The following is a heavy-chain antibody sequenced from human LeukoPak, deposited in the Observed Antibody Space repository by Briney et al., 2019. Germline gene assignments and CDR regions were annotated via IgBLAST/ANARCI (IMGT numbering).Heavy chain of an antibody. CDR3: ARLDYGSGSYFDY. Sequence: GGSLRLSCAASGFTVSSNYMSWVRRAPGKGQECVSVLYSGGNTYYADSVKGRFTISRDNSKNTLYLQMNSLRAEDTAVYYCARLDYGSGSYFDYWGQGTLVTVSS. V-gene: IGHV3-53*01. J-gene: IGHJ4*02. CDR1: GFTVSSNY. CDR2: LYSGGNT. D-gene: IGHD3-10*01.